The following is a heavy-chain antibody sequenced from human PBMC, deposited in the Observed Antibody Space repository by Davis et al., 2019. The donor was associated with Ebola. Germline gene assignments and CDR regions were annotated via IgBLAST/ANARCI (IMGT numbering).Heavy chain of an antibody. V-gene: IGHV1-18*04. J-gene: IGHJ3*02. Sequence: ASVQFSCKASCYTFTSYGISWVRQAPGQGLEWMGWISAYNGNTNYAQKLQGRVTMTTDTSTSTAYMELRSLRSKDTAVYYCARGYLLGAFDIWGQGTMVTVSS. CDR3: ARGYLLGAFDI. CDR1: CYTFTSYG. CDR2: ISAYNGNT. D-gene: IGHD6-13*01.